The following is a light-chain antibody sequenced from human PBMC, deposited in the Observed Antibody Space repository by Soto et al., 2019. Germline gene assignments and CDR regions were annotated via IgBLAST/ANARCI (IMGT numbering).Light chain of an antibody. J-gene: IGLJ2*01. Sequence: QSALTQPASVSGSPGQSITISCTGTSSDVGSYNLVSWYQQHPGKAPKLMIYEGSKRPSGVSNRFSGSKSGNTASLTISGLQAEDEADYYCQSYDSSLIVVFGGGTKLTVL. CDR1: SSDVGSYNL. V-gene: IGLV2-14*02. CDR2: EGS. CDR3: QSYDSSLIVV.